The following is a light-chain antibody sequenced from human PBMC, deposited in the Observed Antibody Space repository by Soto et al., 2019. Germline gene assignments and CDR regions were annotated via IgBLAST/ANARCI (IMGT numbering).Light chain of an antibody. J-gene: IGLJ2*01. CDR1: SSNIGSNT. Sequence: QSALTQPPSASGTPGQRVTISCSGSSSNIGSNTVNWYQQLPGTAPKLVIYSNNQRPSGVPDRFSGSKSGTSASLAISGLQSEDVADYYCVAWDDSLNGYVLFGGGTKVTVL. CDR2: SNN. CDR3: VAWDDSLNGYVL. V-gene: IGLV1-44*01.